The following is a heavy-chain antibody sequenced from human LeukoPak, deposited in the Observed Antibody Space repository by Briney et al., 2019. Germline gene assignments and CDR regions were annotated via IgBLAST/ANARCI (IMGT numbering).Heavy chain of an antibody. V-gene: IGHV4-38-2*02. CDR3: ARWQNSVLVAFDI. CDR1: GYSISSGYY. J-gene: IGHJ3*02. CDR2: IYHSGST. Sequence: SETLSLTCTVSGYSISSGYYWGWIRQPPGKGLEWIGSIYHSGSTYYNPSLKSRVTISVDTSKNQFSLKLSSVTAADTAVYYCARWQNSVLVAFDIWGQGTMVTVSS. D-gene: IGHD3-3*01.